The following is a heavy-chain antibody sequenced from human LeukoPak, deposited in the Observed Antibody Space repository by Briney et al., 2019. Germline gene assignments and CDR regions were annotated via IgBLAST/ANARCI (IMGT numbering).Heavy chain of an antibody. CDR1: GYTFTGHY. D-gene: IGHD3-16*01. CDR2: INPNSGGT. J-gene: IGHJ4*02. V-gene: IGHV1-2*02. Sequence: ASVKVSCKASGYTFTGHYMHWVRQAPGQGLEWMGWINPNSGGTNYVQKFQGRVTMTRDTSVSTAYMELSRLTSDDTAVYYCARDRGGSNSWPDYWGLGTLVTVSS. CDR3: ARDRGGSNSWPDY.